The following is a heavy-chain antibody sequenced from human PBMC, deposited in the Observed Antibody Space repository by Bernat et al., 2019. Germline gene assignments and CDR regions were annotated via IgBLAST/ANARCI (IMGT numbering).Heavy chain of an antibody. CDR1: GFTFSSYA. V-gene: IGHV3-23*01. D-gene: IGHD4-17*01. J-gene: IGHJ2*01. CDR3: VKVIDYGNYWYFDL. CDR2: ISNSATST. Sequence: EVQVLESGGGLVQPGGSLRLSCAASGFTFSSYAMSWVRQAPGKGLEYVSRISNSATSTYYADSVKGRFAISRDNSKNTLYLQMNSLRPEDTAMYYCVKVIDYGNYWYFDLWGRGTLVTVSS.